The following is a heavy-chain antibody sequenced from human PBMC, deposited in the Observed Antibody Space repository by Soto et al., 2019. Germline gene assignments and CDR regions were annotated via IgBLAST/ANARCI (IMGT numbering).Heavy chain of an antibody. J-gene: IGHJ4*02. Sequence: QVHLVESGGGVVQPGRSLRLSCAASGFTFSSYGMHWVRQAPGKGLEWVAVISYDGNNKYYADSVKGRFTISRDNSKNTLYLQMNSLSAEDTAVYYCAKDLPTYGSGSYYNTDYWGQGTLVTVSS. CDR3: AKDLPTYGSGSYYNTDY. V-gene: IGHV3-30*18. CDR2: ISYDGNNK. CDR1: GFTFSSYG. D-gene: IGHD3-10*01.